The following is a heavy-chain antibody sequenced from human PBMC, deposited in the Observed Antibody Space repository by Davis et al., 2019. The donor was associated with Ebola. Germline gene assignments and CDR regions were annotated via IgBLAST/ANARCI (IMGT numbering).Heavy chain of an antibody. CDR1: GGSISSYY. CDR3: ARGRRGQSADLDY. V-gene: IGHV4-59*01. Sequence: SETLSLTCTVSGGSISSYYWSWIRQPPGKGLEWIGHIYYSGSTNYNPSLKSRVTISVDTSKNQFSLKLSSVTAADTAVYYCARGRRGQSADLDYWGQGTLVTVSS. J-gene: IGHJ4*02. CDR2: IYYSGST.